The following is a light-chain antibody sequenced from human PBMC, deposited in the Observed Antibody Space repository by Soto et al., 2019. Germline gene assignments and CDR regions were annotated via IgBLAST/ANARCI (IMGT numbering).Light chain of an antibody. J-gene: IGLJ1*01. CDR3: SSYTSSSPHYV. CDR1: SSNIGAGYD. CDR2: GNS. Sequence: QSALTQPPSVSGAPGQRVTISCTGSSSNIGAGYDVHWYQQLPGTAPKLLIYGNSNRPSGVPDRFSGSKSGTSASLAITGLQTEDEADYYCSSYTSSSPHYVFGTGTKVTVL. V-gene: IGLV1-40*01.